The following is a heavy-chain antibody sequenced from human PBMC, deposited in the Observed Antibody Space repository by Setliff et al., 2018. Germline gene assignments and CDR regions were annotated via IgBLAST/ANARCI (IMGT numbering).Heavy chain of an antibody. Sequence: ASVNVSCKASGYSFSGFYMHWVRQVPGEGLEALGRIDPRDDFTVYAERFKDRLTITADTSTGTSYMEMSSLRFEDTAVYYCAIDYGPTGTPYHWGQGTPVTSPQ. D-gene: IGHD1-1*01. CDR1: GYSFSGFY. CDR2: IDPRDDFT. V-gene: IGHV1-69-2*01. J-gene: IGHJ4*02. CDR3: AIDYGPTGTPYH.